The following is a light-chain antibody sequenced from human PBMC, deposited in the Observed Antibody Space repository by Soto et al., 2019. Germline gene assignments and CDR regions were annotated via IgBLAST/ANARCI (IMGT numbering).Light chain of an antibody. CDR1: RSVYSNY. CDR3: QQYGSAPPLT. Sequence: EIVFTQSPGTLSLSPGERATLSCRASRSVYSNYLAWYQEKPGQAPRLLIYGASSRATGIPDRFSGSGSGRDFTLTISRLEPEDSAVYYCQQYGSAPPLTFGGGTKVDIK. CDR2: GAS. V-gene: IGKV3-20*01. J-gene: IGKJ4*01.